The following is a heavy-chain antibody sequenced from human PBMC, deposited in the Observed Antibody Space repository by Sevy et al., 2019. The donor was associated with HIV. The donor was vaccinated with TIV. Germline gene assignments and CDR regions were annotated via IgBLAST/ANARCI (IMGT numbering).Heavy chain of an antibody. D-gene: IGHD3-10*01. Sequence: GGSLRLSCAASGFTFRNYVMNWVLRPPGKGLEWVSVISDGGGTTYYADSVKGRFTISRDDSKSTLYLQMNSLRVEDTAVYFCAKRVAGALAALDIWGQGTMVTVSS. CDR1: GFTFRNYV. CDR3: AKRVAGALAALDI. V-gene: IGHV3-23*01. CDR2: ISDGGGTT. J-gene: IGHJ3*02.